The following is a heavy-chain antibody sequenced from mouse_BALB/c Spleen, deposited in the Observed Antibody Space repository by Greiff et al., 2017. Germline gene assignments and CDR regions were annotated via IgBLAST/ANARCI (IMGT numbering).Heavy chain of an antibody. CDR2: IYPGDGDT. CDR1: GYAFSSYW. D-gene: IGHD2-3*01. Sequence: QVQLQQSGAELVRPGSSVKISCKASGYAFSSYWMNWVKQRPGQGLEWIGQIYPGDGDTNYNGKFKGKATLTADKSSSTAYMQLSSLTSEDSAVYFCARSGYSHAMDYWGQGTSVTVSS. CDR3: ARSGYSHAMDY. V-gene: IGHV1-80*01. J-gene: IGHJ4*01.